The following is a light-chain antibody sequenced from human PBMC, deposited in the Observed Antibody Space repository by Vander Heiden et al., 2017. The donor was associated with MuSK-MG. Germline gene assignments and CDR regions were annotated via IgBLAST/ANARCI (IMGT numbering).Light chain of an antibody. J-gene: IGKJ1*01. CDR3: QQYCSSPPWT. CDR2: GAS. V-gene: IGKV3-20*01. CDR1: QSVSSSY. Sequence: EIVLTPSPGTLSLSPGERATLSCRASQSVSSSYLAWYQQKPGQAPRLLIYGASSRATGIPDRFSGSGSGTDVTLTISRLEPEDFAVYYCQQYCSSPPWTFGQGTKVEIK.